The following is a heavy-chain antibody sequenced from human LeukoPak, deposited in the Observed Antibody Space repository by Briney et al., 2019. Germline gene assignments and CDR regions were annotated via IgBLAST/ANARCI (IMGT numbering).Heavy chain of an antibody. CDR3: ARAYSSSWYYDAFDI. CDR1: GGSFSGYY. J-gene: IGHJ3*02. V-gene: IGHV4-34*01. D-gene: IGHD6-13*01. CDR2: INHSGST. Sequence: SETLSLTCAVYGGSFSGYYWSWIRQPPGKGLEWIGEINHSGSTNYNPSLKSRVTISVDTSKNQFSLKLSSVTAADTAVYYWARAYSSSWYYDAFDIWGQGTMVTVSS.